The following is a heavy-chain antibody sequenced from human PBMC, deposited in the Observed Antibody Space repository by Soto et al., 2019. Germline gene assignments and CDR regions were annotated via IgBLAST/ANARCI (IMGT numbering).Heavy chain of an antibody. J-gene: IGHJ6*02. V-gene: IGHV1-2*04. CDR3: ARDDTAMVKSTGHTYYYYGMDF. D-gene: IGHD5-18*01. CDR2: INPSGGTT. Sequence: GASVKVSCKASGYIFTSYYVHWVRQAPGQGLEWMGLINPSGGTTNYAQKFQGWVTMTRDTSISTAYMELSRLRSDDTAVYYCARDDTAMVKSTGHTYYYYGMDFWGQGTTVTGSS. CDR1: GYIFTSYY.